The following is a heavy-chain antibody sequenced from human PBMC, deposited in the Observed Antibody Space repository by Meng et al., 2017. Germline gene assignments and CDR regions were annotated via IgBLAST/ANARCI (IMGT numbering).Heavy chain of an antibody. D-gene: IGHD5-18*01. Sequence: GESLKISCAASGFTVSGNYMSWVRQAPGKGLKWVSVIYSGGSTYYADSVKGRFTISRDNSKNTLYLQMNSLRAEDTAVYYCVLGTAIGGTDYWGQGTLVTVSS. CDR1: GFTVSGNY. V-gene: IGHV3-53*01. J-gene: IGHJ4*02. CDR3: VLGTAIGGTDY. CDR2: IYSGGST.